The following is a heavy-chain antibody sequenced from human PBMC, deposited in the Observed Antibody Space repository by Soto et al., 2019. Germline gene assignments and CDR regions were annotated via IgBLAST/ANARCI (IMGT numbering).Heavy chain of an antibody. CDR2: IYYSGST. V-gene: IGHV4-59*01. CDR3: ARDNLFPPGQRDPNTHSYYYGIDV. D-gene: IGHD2-21*01. CDR1: GGSISSYY. Sequence: PSETLSLTCTVSGGSISSYYWSWIRQPPGKGLEWIGYIYYSGSTNYNPSLKSRVTISVDTSKNQFSLKLSSVTAADTAVYCCARDNLFPPGQRDPNTHSYYYGIDVWGQGTTVPVSS. J-gene: IGHJ6*02.